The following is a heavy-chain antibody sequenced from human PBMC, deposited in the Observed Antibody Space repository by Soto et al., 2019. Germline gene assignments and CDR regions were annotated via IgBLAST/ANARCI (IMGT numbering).Heavy chain of an antibody. J-gene: IGHJ4*02. D-gene: IGHD3-10*01. CDR2: ISGSGGST. Sequence: GGSLRLSCAASGFTFSSYAMSWVRQAPGKGLEWVSAISGSGGSTYSADSVKGRFTISRDNSKNTLYLQMNSLRADDTAVYYCAKDRGAAMVRYYFDYWGQGTLVTVSS. CDR3: AKDRGAAMVRYYFDY. V-gene: IGHV3-23*01. CDR1: GFTFSSYA.